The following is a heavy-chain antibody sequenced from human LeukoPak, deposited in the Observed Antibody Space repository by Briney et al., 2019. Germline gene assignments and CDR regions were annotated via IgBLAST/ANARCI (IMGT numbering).Heavy chain of an antibody. CDR2: ISGSGDIT. V-gene: IGHV3-23*01. CDR1: GFSFSSYG. J-gene: IGHJ4*02. Sequence: PGGSLRLSCAASGFSFSSYGINWVRQAPGKGLEWVSGISGSGDITYYADSVKGRFTIDRDNSRNTLYLQMNSLRAEDTAVYYCARRSKSSAIWYYFDYWGQGTLVTVSS. CDR3: ARRSKSSAIWYYFDY. D-gene: IGHD6-25*01.